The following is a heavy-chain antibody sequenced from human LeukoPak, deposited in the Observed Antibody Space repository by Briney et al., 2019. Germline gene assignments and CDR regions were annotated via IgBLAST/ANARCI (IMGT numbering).Heavy chain of an antibody. J-gene: IGHJ4*02. CDR2: INHTGNT. V-gene: IGHV4-34*01. Sequence: SQTLSLTCAVYGGSFSGYYWSWIRQPPGKGLEWIGEINHTGNTGYNPSLKSRVTISLDASKNQFALKLTSVTATDTAVYYCARHPKTTITKGVKYFFDYWGQGTLVTVSS. CDR3: ARHPKTTITKGVKYFFDY. CDR1: GGSFSGYY. D-gene: IGHD4-11*01.